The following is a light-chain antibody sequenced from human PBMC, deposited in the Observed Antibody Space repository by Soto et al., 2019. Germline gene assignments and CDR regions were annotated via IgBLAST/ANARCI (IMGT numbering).Light chain of an antibody. Sequence: DIQMTQSPSTLSASVGDRVTITCRASQSISSWLAWYQQKPGKAPKLLIYMASNLLSGVPSRFSGSGSGTEFTLTISSLQPDDFATYYCQQYHSSSWTFGQGTKVDIK. CDR3: QQYHSSSWT. V-gene: IGKV1-5*03. J-gene: IGKJ1*01. CDR2: MAS. CDR1: QSISSW.